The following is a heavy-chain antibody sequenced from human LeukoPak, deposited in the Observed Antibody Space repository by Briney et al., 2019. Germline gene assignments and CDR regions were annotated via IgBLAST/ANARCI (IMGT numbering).Heavy chain of an antibody. D-gene: IGHD3-16*01. CDR3: ARAGYDYVWGRPNWFGP. V-gene: IGHV4-34*01. Sequence: SETLSLTCAVYGGSFSGYYWSWIRQPPGKGLEWIGEINHSGSTNYNPSLKSRVTISVDTSKNQFSLKLSSVTAADTAVYYCARAGYDYVWGRPNWFGPWGQGTLVTVSS. J-gene: IGHJ5*02. CDR2: INHSGST. CDR1: GGSFSGYY.